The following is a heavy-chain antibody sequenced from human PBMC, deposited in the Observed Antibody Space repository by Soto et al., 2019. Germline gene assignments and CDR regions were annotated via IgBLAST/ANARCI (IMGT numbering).Heavy chain of an antibody. V-gene: IGHV3-21*01. CDR1: GFTFSSYS. CDR2: ISSSSSYI. CDR3: RTSSSSYYYYGMDV. Sequence: GGSLRLSCAASGFTFSSYSMNWVRQAPGKGLEWVSSISSSSSYIYYADSVKGRFTISRDNAKNSLYLQMNSLRAEDTAVYYCRTSSSSYYYYGMDVWGQGTTVTVS. J-gene: IGHJ6*02. D-gene: IGHD6-6*01.